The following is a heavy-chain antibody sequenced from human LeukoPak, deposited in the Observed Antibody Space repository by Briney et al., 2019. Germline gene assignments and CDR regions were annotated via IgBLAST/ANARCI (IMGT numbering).Heavy chain of an antibody. J-gene: IGHJ4*02. Sequence: PGGSLRLSCEASGFTFSGYWMSWVRQAPGKGLEWVANIKPDGSERNYVDSVRARFIISRDNAKNSLYLQIDSLRAEDTAVYYCARDFSESPKHSWGQGTLVTVSS. CDR1: GFTFSGYW. CDR2: IKPDGSER. V-gene: IGHV3-7*01. CDR3: ARDFSESPKHS. D-gene: IGHD2/OR15-2a*01.